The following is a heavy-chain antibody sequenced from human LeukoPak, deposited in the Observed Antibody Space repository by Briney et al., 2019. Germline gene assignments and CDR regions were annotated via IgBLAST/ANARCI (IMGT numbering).Heavy chain of an antibody. CDR3: VKGGSRGEYYMDV. J-gene: IGHJ6*03. V-gene: IGHV3-30*02. D-gene: IGHD3-10*01. CDR2: IRYDGSNK. CDR1: GFTFSSSG. Sequence: GGSLRLSCAASGFTFSSSGFHWVRQAPGKGLEGVTFIRYDGSNKFYADSVKGRFTISRDNSKNTLYLQMNSLRVEDMALYYCVKGGSRGEYYMDVWGKGTTVTISS.